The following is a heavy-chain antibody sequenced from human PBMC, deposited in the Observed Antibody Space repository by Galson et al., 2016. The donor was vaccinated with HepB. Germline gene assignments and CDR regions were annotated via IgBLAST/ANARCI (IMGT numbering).Heavy chain of an antibody. CDR1: GGPFSNYA. CDR3: AGTPDS. Sequence: SCKASGGPFSNYAITWVRQAPGQGLEWMGGIIPIFGRLNYAQKFQGRLTIIADTSTSIAYMQLDRLTSEDTAVYYCAGTPDSWGQGTLVTVSS. V-gene: IGHV1-69*06. J-gene: IGHJ4*02. D-gene: IGHD1-14*01. CDR2: IIPIFGRL.